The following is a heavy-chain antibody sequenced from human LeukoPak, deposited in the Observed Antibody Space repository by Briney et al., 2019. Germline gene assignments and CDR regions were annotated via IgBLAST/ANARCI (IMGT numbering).Heavy chain of an antibody. V-gene: IGHV4-59*12. J-gene: IGHJ5*02. CDR3: ARSGSSGSYPNWFDP. CDR2: IYYSGST. CDR1: GGSISSYY. Sequence: SETLSLTCTVSGGSISSYYWSWIRQPPGKGLEWIGYIYYSGSTNYNPSLKSRVTISVDTSKNQFSLKLSSVTAADTAVYYCARSGSSGSYPNWFDPWGQGTLVTVSS. D-gene: IGHD1-26*01.